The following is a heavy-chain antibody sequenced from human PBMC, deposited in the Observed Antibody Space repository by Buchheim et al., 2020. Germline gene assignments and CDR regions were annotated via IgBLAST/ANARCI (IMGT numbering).Heavy chain of an antibody. CDR2: ISGSGDST. V-gene: IGHV3-23*01. J-gene: IGHJ4*02. D-gene: IGHD6-19*01. Sequence: EVQLLESGGGLVQPGGSLRLSCAASGFTFSSYAMTWVRQAPGKGLQWVSAISGSGDSTYYADSVKGRFTLSRDNSRHTLYLQMNSLRAEDTAVYYCETRGQWLPLDYWGQGTL. CDR1: GFTFSSYA. CDR3: ETRGQWLPLDY.